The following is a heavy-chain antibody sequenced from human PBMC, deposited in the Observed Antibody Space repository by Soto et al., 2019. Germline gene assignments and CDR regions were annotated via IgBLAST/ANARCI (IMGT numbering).Heavy chain of an antibody. V-gene: IGHV3-23*01. CDR2: ISGSGGST. J-gene: IGHJ4*02. D-gene: IGHD3-10*01. CDR1: GFTFSSYA. CDR3: AKWVGMVRVPEWDY. Sequence: EVQLLESGGGLVQPGGSLRLSCAASGFTFSSYAMSWVRQAPGKGLEWVSAISGSGGSTYYADSVKGRFTISRDNSKNTLYLQMNSLRAEDTAVYYGAKWVGMVRVPEWDYWGQGTLVTVSS.